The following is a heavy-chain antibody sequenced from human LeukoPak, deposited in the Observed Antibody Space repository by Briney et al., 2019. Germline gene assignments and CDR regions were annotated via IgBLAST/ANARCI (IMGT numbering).Heavy chain of an antibody. D-gene: IGHD2-15*01. J-gene: IGHJ3*02. CDR2: IIAYNGNT. Sequence: ASVKVSCKASGYTFTSYGISWGPQAPGQGGEWMGWIIAYNGNTNYAQTLQGGVTMTTDTSTSTGYMGLRSLRSVDTAVYYCAIGPEGARYCSGGSCYSDAFDIWGQGTMVTVSS. CDR1: GYTFTSYG. CDR3: AIGPEGARYCSGGSCYSDAFDI. V-gene: IGHV1-18*01.